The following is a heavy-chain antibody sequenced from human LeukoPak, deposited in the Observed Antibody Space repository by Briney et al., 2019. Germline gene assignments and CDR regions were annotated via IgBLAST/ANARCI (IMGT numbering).Heavy chain of an antibody. CDR3: ATDPSDYGDRFDY. D-gene: IGHD4-17*01. Sequence: SVKVSCKPSGGTFISYAISWVRQAPGQGLEWMGRIIPIFGTAHYAQKFQGRVPITTDDSTRTAHMELSSLRSEDTAVYYRATDPSDYGDRFDYWGQGTLVTV. CDR2: IIPIFGTA. CDR1: GGTFISYA. V-gene: IGHV1-69*05. J-gene: IGHJ4*02.